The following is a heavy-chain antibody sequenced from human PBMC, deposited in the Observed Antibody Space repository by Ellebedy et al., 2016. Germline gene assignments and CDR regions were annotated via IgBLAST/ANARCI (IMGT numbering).Heavy chain of an antibody. CDR3: ARDKGSPPLAFDI. Sequence: ASVKVSCKASRGTFSSYAISWVRQAPGQGLEWMGGIIPIFGTANYAQKFQGRVTITADKSTSTAYMELSSLRSEDTAVYYCARDKGSPPLAFDIWGQGTMVTVSS. J-gene: IGHJ3*02. CDR2: IIPIFGTA. CDR1: RGTFSSYA. V-gene: IGHV1-69*06.